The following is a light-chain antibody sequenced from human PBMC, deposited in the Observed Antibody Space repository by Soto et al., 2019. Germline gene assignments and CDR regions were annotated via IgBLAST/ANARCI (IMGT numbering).Light chain of an antibody. CDR1: SSDVGSYDY. J-gene: IGLJ1*01. CDR3: SSYSSSSTLV. V-gene: IGLV2-14*01. CDR2: EVS. Sequence: QSALIQPPSVSGSPGQSVTISCTGTSSDVGSYDYVSWYQQHPGTVPKLLIYEVSNRPSGVSNRFSASKSGNTASLTISGLQAEDEATYYCSSYSSSSTLVFGTGTKLTVL.